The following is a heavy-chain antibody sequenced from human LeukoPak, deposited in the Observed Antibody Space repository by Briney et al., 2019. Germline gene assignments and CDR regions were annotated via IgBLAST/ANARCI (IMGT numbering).Heavy chain of an antibody. Sequence: PSETLSLTCTVSGGSISSSSYYWGWIRQPPGKGLEWIGSIYYSGSTYYNPSLKSRVTISVGTSKNQFSLKLSSVTAADTAVYYCARDPYYYDSSGYNSFDYWGQGTLVTVSS. CDR1: GGSISSSSYY. CDR3: ARDPYYYDSSGYNSFDY. CDR2: IYYSGST. J-gene: IGHJ4*02. V-gene: IGHV4-39*07. D-gene: IGHD3-22*01.